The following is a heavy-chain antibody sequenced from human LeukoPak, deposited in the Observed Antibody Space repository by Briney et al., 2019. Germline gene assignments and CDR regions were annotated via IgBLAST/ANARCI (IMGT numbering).Heavy chain of an antibody. D-gene: IGHD3-22*01. Sequence: GGSLRLSCAASGFTFSGYSMNWVRQAPGKGLEWVSSIGSSSSYIDYADSVKGRFTISRDNAKNSLYLQMNSLRAEDTAVYYCAGGTYYYDSSGLREPGLDYWGQGTLVIVSS. J-gene: IGHJ4*02. CDR2: IGSSSSYI. V-gene: IGHV3-21*01. CDR1: GFTFSGYS. CDR3: AGGTYYYDSSGLREPGLDY.